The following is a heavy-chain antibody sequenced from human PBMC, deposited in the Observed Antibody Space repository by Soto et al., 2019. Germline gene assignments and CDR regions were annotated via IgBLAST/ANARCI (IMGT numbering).Heavy chain of an antibody. CDR3: ARDSYSSGWYRNYYYYGMDV. V-gene: IGHV3-74*01. Sequence: PGGSLRLSCAASGFTFSSYWMHWVRQAPGKGLVWVSRINSDGSSTSYADSVKGRFTISRDNAKNTLYLQMNSLRAEDTAVYYCARDSYSSGWYRNYYYYGMDVWGQGTTVTVSS. CDR2: INSDGSST. J-gene: IGHJ6*02. D-gene: IGHD6-19*01. CDR1: GFTFSSYW.